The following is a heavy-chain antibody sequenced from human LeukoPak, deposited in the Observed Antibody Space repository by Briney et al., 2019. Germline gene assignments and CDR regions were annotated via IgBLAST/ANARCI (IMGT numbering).Heavy chain of an antibody. V-gene: IGHV4-39*01. Sequence: SEILSLTCTVSGGSISSSSYYWGWIRQPPGKGLEWIGSIYYSGSTYYNPSLKSRVTISVDTSKNQFSLKLSSVTAADTAVYYCAGSGYYLFGLGYWGQGTLVTVSS. CDR3: AGSGYYLFGLGY. CDR1: GGSISSSSYY. CDR2: IYYSGST. J-gene: IGHJ4*02. D-gene: IGHD3-22*01.